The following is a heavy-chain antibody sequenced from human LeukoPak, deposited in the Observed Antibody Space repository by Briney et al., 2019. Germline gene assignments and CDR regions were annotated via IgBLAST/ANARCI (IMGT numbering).Heavy chain of an antibody. J-gene: IGHJ4*02. D-gene: IGHD3-22*01. CDR2: ISSSSSYI. Sequence: PGGSLRLSCAASGFTFSSYSMNWVRQAPGKGLEWVSSISSSSSYIYYADSVKGRFTISRDNAKNTLYLQMNSLRAEDTAVYYCAKAPLIVVVLYYFDYWGQGTLVTVSS. CDR3: AKAPLIVVVLYYFDY. V-gene: IGHV3-21*04. CDR1: GFTFSSYS.